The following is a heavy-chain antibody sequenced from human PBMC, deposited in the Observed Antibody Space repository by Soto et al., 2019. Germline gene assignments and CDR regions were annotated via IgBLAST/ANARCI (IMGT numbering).Heavy chain of an antibody. CDR3: AKATATGEGAFDM. CDR1: GFTCSSYD. D-gene: IGHD1-1*01. CDR2: ILVGGST. J-gene: IGHJ3*02. V-gene: IGHV3-23*01. Sequence: LRLSCAASGFTCSSYDMSWVRQAPGKGLEWVSTILVGGSTHYPDSVKGRFTISRDNSKNTVFLQMNSLTAGDTAVYYCAKATATGEGAFDMCRQGTVETVSS.